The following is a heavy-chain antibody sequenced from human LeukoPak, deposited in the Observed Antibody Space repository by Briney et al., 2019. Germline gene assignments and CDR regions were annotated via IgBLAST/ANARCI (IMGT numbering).Heavy chain of an antibody. CDR2: ISGGGNT. Sequence: TGGSLRLSCAASGFTFTSYAMGWVRQAPGKGLEWVSAISGGGNTYYADSVKGRFTISRDNSKNTLYLQMNSLRAEDTAVYYCAKRELLGMYYFDYWGQGTLVTVSS. CDR3: AKRELLGMYYFDY. CDR1: GFTFTSYA. V-gene: IGHV3-23*01. D-gene: IGHD1-26*01. J-gene: IGHJ4*02.